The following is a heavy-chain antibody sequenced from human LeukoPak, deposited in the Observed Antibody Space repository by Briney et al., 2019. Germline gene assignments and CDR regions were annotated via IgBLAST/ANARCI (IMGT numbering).Heavy chain of an antibody. CDR3: ARDLLRNSLDY. J-gene: IGHJ4*02. V-gene: IGHV3-7*01. D-gene: IGHD1-14*01. Sequence: GGSLRLSCAASGFTFRSYWMSWVRQAPGKGLEWVANMNQDGAQKSYVDSVKGRFTISRDNAKNTLYLQMNSLRADDTAVYYCARDLLRNSLDYWGQGSLVTASS. CDR1: GFTFRSYW. CDR2: MNQDGAQK.